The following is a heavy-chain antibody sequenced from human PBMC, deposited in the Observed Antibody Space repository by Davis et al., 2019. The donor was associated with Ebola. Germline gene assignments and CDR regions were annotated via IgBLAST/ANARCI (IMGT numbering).Heavy chain of an antibody. J-gene: IGHJ6*02. Sequence: GESLKISCAASGFTFSSYAMHWVRQAPGKGLEWVAVISYDGSNKYYADSVKGRFTISRDNSKNTLYLQMNSLRAEDKAVYYCARNTAMVVGSYYYYGMDVWGQGTTVTVSS. D-gene: IGHD5-18*01. CDR2: ISYDGSNK. V-gene: IGHV3-30-3*01. CDR1: GFTFSSYA. CDR3: ARNTAMVVGSYYYYGMDV.